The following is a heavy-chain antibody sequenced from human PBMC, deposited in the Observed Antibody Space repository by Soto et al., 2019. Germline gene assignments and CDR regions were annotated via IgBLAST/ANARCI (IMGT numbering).Heavy chain of an antibody. V-gene: IGHV1-69*13. CDR2: IIPIFGTA. Sequence: GASLKVYWKASGGTFSSYAISCVRQAPGQGLEWMGGIIPIFGTANYAQKFQGRVTITADESTSTAYMELSSLRSEDTAVYYCARGQTGTYLFDYWGQGTLVTVSS. CDR1: GGTFSSYA. CDR3: ARGQTGTYLFDY. D-gene: IGHD1-7*01. J-gene: IGHJ4*02.